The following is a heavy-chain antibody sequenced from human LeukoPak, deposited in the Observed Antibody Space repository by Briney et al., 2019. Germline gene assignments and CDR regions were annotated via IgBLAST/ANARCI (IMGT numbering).Heavy chain of an antibody. CDR1: GYTFTAYY. CDR2: INPNSGGT. Sequence: ASVKVSCKASGYTFTAYYIHWVRQAPGQGLEWMGWINPNSGGTNYAQKFQGRVTMTRDTSISTAYMELSRLRSDDTAVYYCARGIYWGFWPVIDYWGQGTLVTVSS. D-gene: IGHD2-8*02. J-gene: IGHJ4*02. V-gene: IGHV1-2*02. CDR3: ARGIYWGFWPVIDY.